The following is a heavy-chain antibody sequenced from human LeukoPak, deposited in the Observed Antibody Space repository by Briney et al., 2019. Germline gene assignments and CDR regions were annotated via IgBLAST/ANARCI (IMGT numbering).Heavy chain of an antibody. Sequence: GGSLRLSCAASGFTVSSNYMSWVRQAPGKGLEWVSVIYSGGSTYYADSVKGRFTISRGNSKNTLYLQMNSLRAEDTAVYYCATRGLERSAFDIWGQGTMVTVSS. D-gene: IGHD1-1*01. CDR3: ATRGLERSAFDI. CDR2: IYSGGST. J-gene: IGHJ3*02. V-gene: IGHV3-53*01. CDR1: GFTVSSNY.